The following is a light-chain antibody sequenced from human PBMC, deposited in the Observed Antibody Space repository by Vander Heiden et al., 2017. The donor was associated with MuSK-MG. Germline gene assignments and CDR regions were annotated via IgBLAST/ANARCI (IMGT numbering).Light chain of an antibody. CDR3: QQSYSTPPYN. J-gene: IGKJ2*01. CDR2: AAS. V-gene: IGKV1-39*01. Sequence: DIQMTQSPSSLSASVGDRVTITCRASQSISSYLNWYQQKPGKAPKLLIYAASSLQSGVPSRFSGSGSGTDFTLTISSLQPADFATYYCQQSYSTPPYNFGQGTKLEIK. CDR1: QSISSY.